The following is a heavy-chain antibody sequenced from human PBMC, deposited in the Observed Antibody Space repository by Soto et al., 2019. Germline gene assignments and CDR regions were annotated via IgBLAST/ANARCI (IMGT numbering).Heavy chain of an antibody. D-gene: IGHD3-10*01. CDR1: GFTFSSYA. Sequence: GGSLRLSCAASGFTFSSYAMSWVRQAPGKGLEWVSAISGSGGSTYYADSVKGRFTISRDNSKNTLYLQMNSLRAEDTAVYYCAKDLWFGELYKVPWFAPWGQGTLVTVSS. CDR3: AKDLWFGELYKVPWFAP. CDR2: ISGSGGST. V-gene: IGHV3-23*01. J-gene: IGHJ5*02.